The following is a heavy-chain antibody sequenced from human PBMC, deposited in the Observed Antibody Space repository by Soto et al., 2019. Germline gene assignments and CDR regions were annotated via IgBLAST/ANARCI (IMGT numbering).Heavy chain of an antibody. D-gene: IGHD6-6*01. CDR2: IYYSGTT. CDR3: AKTPSQQLVREHDNWFDP. Sequence: SETLSLTCTVSGGSISGYYWSWIRQPPGKGLEWIGYIYYSGTTSYNPTLNSRVTMSVDTSKNQFSLKLSSVTAADTAVYYCAKTPSQQLVREHDNWFDPWGQGTLVTVSS. J-gene: IGHJ5*02. V-gene: IGHV4-59*01. CDR1: GGSISGYY.